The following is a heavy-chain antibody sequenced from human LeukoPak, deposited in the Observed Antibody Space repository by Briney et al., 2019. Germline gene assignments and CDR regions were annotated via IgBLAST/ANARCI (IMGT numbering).Heavy chain of an antibody. Sequence: GGSLRLSCGASGFTFSSYWMHWVRQAPGKGLVWVSRIDSDGSSTTYADSVKGRFTISRDNAKNTLYLQMNSPRAEDTAVYYCAREVSGDPWYNWFDPWGQGTLVTVSS. J-gene: IGHJ5*02. D-gene: IGHD4-17*01. CDR2: IDSDGSST. CDR1: GFTFSSYW. V-gene: IGHV3-74*01. CDR3: AREVSGDPWYNWFDP.